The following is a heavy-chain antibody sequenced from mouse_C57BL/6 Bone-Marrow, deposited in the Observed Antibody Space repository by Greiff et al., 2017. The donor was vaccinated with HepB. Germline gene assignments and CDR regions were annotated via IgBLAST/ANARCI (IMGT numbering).Heavy chain of an antibody. CDR3: ARGVVAKDYYAMDY. CDR2: IHPNSGST. J-gene: IGHJ4*01. CDR1: GYTFTSYW. V-gene: IGHV1-64*01. D-gene: IGHD1-1*01. Sequence: VQLQQPGAELVKPGASVKLSCKASGYTFTSYWMHWVKQRPGQGLEWIGMIHPNSGSTNYNEKFKSKATLTVDKSSSTAYMQLSSLTSEDSAVYYCARGVVAKDYYAMDYWGQGTSVTVSS.